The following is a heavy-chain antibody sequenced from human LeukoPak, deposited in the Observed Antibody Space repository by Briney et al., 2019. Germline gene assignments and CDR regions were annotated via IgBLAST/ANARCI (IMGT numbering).Heavy chain of an antibody. CDR3: ARENGDGLVRGGLDDAFDI. CDR1: GFTFSSYW. D-gene: IGHD6-19*01. CDR2: IKQDGSEK. V-gene: IGHV3-7*01. J-gene: IGHJ3*02. Sequence: PGGSLRLSCAASGFTFSSYWMSWVRQAPGKGLEWVANIKQDGSEKYYVDSVKGRFTISRDNAKNSLYLQMNSLRAEDTAVYYCARENGDGLVRGGLDDAFDIWGQGTMVTVSS.